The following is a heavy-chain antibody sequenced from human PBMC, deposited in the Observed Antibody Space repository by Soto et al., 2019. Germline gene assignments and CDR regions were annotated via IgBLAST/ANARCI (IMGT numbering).Heavy chain of an antibody. J-gene: IGHJ4*02. V-gene: IGHV1-46*01. CDR1: GYTFTTFY. Sequence: GASVKVSCKASGYTFTTFYVHWVRQAPGQGLEWVGLINPIGGSTKYAQDFQGRLTLTRDTSTSTVYMVLSSLTSEDTAVYYCARDPIGDGYNNGLDYWGRGTLVTVSS. CDR3: ARDPIGDGYNNGLDY. CDR2: INPIGGST. D-gene: IGHD5-12*01.